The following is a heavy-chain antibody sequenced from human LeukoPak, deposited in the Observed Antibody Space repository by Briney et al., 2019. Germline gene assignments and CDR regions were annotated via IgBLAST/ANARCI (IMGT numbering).Heavy chain of an antibody. J-gene: IGHJ4*02. D-gene: IGHD6-13*01. Sequence: GSLRLPRGSLGFHFRWFYMKLVPQASGEGPGVVSYISSSSSTIYYADSVKGRFTISRDNAKNSLYLQMNSLGAEDTSMYYCARALSSSWHIFDYWGQGTQVTVSS. CDR1: FHFRWFY. V-gene: IGHV3-48*01. CDR3: ARALSSSWHIFDY. CDR2: ISSSSSTI.